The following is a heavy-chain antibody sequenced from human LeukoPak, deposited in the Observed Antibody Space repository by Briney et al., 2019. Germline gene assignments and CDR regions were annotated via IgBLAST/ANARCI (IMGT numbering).Heavy chain of an antibody. CDR1: GYTFTSYA. J-gene: IGHJ4*02. CDR2: ITPSGGT. V-gene: IGHV1-2*02. D-gene: IGHD6-19*01. CDR3: ARGPQWLVLDY. Sequence: ASVKVSCKASGYTFTSYAMHWVRQAPGQGLEWMGWITPSGGTNYPQKFQGRVAITRDTSITTAYMDLSRLTSDDTAVYYCARGPQWLVLDYWGQGTLVTVSS.